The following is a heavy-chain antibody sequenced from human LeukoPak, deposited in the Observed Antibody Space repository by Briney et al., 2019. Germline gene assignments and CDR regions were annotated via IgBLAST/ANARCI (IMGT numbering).Heavy chain of an antibody. J-gene: IGHJ4*02. Sequence: PGRSLRLSCAASGFTFSSYGMHWVRQAPGKGLEWVAVISYDGSNKYYADSVKGRFTTSRDNSKNTLYLQMNSLRAEDTAVYYCAKAGGWVVVPAASFDYWGQGTLVTVSS. CDR3: AKAGGWVVVPAASFDY. CDR1: GFTFSSYG. V-gene: IGHV3-30*18. D-gene: IGHD2-2*01. CDR2: ISYDGSNK.